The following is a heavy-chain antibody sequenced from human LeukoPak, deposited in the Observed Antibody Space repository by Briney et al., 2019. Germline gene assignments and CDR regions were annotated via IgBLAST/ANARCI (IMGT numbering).Heavy chain of an antibody. J-gene: IGHJ4*02. CDR3: ARASFQRWLQLGGD. V-gene: IGHV3-7*01. CDR1: GFTFSNFW. CDR2: IKQDGSVK. D-gene: IGHD5-24*01. Sequence: GGSLRLSCAASGFTFSNFWMNWVRQAPGKGLEWVANIKQDGSVKHYVDSVKGRFTISRDNAKNSQYLQMNSLRDEDTAVYYCARASFQRWLQLGGDWGQGTLVTVSS.